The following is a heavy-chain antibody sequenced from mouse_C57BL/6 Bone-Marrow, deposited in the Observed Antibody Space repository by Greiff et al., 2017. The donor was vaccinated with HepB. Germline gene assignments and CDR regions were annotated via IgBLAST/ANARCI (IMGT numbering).Heavy chain of an antibody. CDR2: IYPGDGDT. CDR1: GYAFSSYW. D-gene: IGHD1-1*01. V-gene: IGHV1-80*01. Sequence: VKLQESGAELVKPGASVKISCKASGYAFSSYWMNWVKQRPGKGLEWIGQIYPGDGDTNYNGKFKGKATLTADKSSSTAYMQLSSLTSEDSAVYFCARESLITTVVAPYYYAMDYWGQGTSVTVSS. CDR3: ARESLITTVVAPYYYAMDY. J-gene: IGHJ4*01.